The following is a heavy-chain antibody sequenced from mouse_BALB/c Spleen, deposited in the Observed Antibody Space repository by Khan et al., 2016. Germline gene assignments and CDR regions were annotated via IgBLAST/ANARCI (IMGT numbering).Heavy chain of an antibody. V-gene: IGHV3-2*02. J-gene: IGHJ2*01. Sequence: EVQLQESGPGLVKPSQSLSLTCTVTGYSITSDYAWNWIRQFPGNKLEWMGYISYSGSTSYTPSLKSRISITRDPSKNQIFLQLNYVTTEDTATXYCARWGSWDYWGQGTTLTVSS. CDR3: ARWGSWDY. CDR1: GYSITSDYA. CDR2: ISYSGST.